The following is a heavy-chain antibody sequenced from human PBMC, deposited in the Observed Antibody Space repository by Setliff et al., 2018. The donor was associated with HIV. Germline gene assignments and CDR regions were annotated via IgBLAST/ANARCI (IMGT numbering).Heavy chain of an antibody. D-gene: IGHD3-16*01. CDR1: SGSISSNSYY. J-gene: IGHJ3*02. V-gene: IGHV4-39*07. Sequence: LSLTCTVSSGSISSNSYYWGWIRQPPGKGLEWIGSIYYSGSTYYNPSLKSRVTISVDTSKNQFSLKLSSVTAADTAVYYCASGGVDFVWGSYSPVPIWGQGTMVTVSS. CDR3: ASGGVDFVWGSYSPVPI. CDR2: IYYSGST.